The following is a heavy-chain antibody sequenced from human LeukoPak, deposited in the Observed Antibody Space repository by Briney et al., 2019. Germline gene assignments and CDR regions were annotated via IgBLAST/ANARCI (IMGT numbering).Heavy chain of an antibody. D-gene: IGHD3-10*01. CDR1: GGSISSSSYY. Sequence: SETLSLTCTVSGGSISSSSYYWGWNCQPPGKGLEWIGSIHYSGSTYYNPSLKSRVTISVDTSKKQFSLKLSSVTAADTAVYYCARDPLVYGSGSSGPYFDYWGQGTLVTVSS. V-gene: IGHV4-39*02. CDR2: IHYSGST. J-gene: IGHJ4*02. CDR3: ARDPLVYGSGSSGPYFDY.